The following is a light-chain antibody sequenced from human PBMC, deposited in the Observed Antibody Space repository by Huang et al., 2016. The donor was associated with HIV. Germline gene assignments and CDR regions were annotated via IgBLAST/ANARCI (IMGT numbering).Light chain of an antibody. CDR2: AAS. J-gene: IGKJ2*01. CDR1: QSISSY. CDR3: QQSYMTPYT. Sequence: DIEMTQSPSSLSASVGDRVSITCQASQSISSYLRWYHQKPGKAPKLLIYAASSLGSGAPSRFRGSGAGTDFTLTISGLQPEDFGTYYCQQSYMTPYTFGQGTKLDI. V-gene: IGKV1-39*01.